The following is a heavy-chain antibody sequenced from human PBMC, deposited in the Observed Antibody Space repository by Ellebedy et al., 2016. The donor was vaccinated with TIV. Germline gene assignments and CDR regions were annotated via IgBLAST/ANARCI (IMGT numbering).Heavy chain of an antibody. Sequence: MPGGSLRLSCSVSGGSVCSTRYYWAWIRQPPGKGLEWIGSVYYSGSPYYNPSFKSRVTLSADTSKNHFSLNLRTVTAADTAVYYCARIDPWQPIDDWGQGILVTVSS. CDR2: VYYSGSP. D-gene: IGHD2-21*01. V-gene: IGHV4-39*02. CDR3: ARIDPWQPIDD. CDR1: GGSVCSTRYY. J-gene: IGHJ4*02.